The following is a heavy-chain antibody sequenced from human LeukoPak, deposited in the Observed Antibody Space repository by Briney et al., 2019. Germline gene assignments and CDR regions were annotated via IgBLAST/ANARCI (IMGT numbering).Heavy chain of an antibody. CDR2: IRYDGSNK. V-gene: IGHV3-30*02. CDR1: GFTFSSYG. CDR3: ARGGGYGQDFDY. D-gene: IGHD5-12*01. Sequence: GGSLRLSCAASGFTFSSYGMHWVRQAPGKGLEWVAFIRYDGSNKYYADSVKGRFTISRDNSKNTLYLQMNSLRAEDTAVYYCARGGGYGQDFDYWGQGTLVTVSS. J-gene: IGHJ4*02.